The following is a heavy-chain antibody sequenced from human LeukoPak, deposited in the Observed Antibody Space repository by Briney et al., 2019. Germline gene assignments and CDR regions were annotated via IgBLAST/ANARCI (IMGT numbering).Heavy chain of an antibody. D-gene: IGHD6-13*01. J-gene: IGHJ4*02. Sequence: SVKVSCKASGGTFSSYAISWVRQAPGQGLEWMGGIIPIFGAANYAQKFQGRVTITADESTSTAYMELSSLRSEDTAVYYCARGSPGIAAAGTYGYWGQGTLVTVSS. CDR3: ARGSPGIAAAGTYGY. CDR2: IIPIFGAA. V-gene: IGHV1-69*13. CDR1: GGTFSSYA.